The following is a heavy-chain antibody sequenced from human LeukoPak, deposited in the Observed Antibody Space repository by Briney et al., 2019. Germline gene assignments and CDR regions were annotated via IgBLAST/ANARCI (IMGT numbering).Heavy chain of an antibody. V-gene: IGHV4-59*01. CDR2: IYYSGST. D-gene: IGHD1-7*01. J-gene: IGHJ4*02. CDR3: ARGPLTGTPDY. CDR1: GGSISSYY. Sequence: KPSETLSLTCTVSGGSISSYYWSWIRQPPGKGLEWIGYIYYSGSTNYNPSLKSRVTISVDTSKNQFSLKLSSVTAADTAVYYCARGPLTGTPDYRGQGTLVTVSS.